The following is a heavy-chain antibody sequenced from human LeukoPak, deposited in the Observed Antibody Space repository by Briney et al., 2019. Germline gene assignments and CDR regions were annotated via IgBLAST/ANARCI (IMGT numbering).Heavy chain of an antibody. CDR1: GGSISSYY. CDR2: IYYSGST. Sequence: SETLSLTCTVSGGSISSYYCSWIRQPPGKGLEWIGYIYYSGSTNYNPSLKSRVTISVDTSKNQFSLKLSSVTAADTAVYYCARESGDENYYYYYMDVWGKGTTVTISS. V-gene: IGHV4-59*01. CDR3: ARESGDENYYYYYMDV. D-gene: IGHD7-27*01. J-gene: IGHJ6*03.